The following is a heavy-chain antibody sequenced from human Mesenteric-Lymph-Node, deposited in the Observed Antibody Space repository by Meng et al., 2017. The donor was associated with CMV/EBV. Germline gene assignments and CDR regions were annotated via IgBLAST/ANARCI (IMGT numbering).Heavy chain of an antibody. CDR2: IRYDGSNK. CDR3: ARSSSGSRTNYGMDV. CDR1: GFTFSSYG. D-gene: IGHD2-2*01. Sequence: GESLKISCAASGFTFSSYGMHWVRQAPGKGLEWVAFIRYDGSNKYYADSVKGRFTISRDNSKNTLYLQMNSLRAEDTAVYYCARSSSGSRTNYGMDVWGQGTTVTVSS. J-gene: IGHJ6*02. V-gene: IGHV3-30*02.